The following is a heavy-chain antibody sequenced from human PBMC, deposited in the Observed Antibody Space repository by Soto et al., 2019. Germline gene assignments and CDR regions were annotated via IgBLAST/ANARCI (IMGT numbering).Heavy chain of an antibody. CDR2: INHSGST. Sequence: SETLSLTCAVYGGSFSGYYWSWIRQPPGKGLEWIGEINHSGSTNYNPSLKSRVTISVDTSKNQFSLKLSSVTAADTAVYYCARGSMILLRAGWFDPWGQGTLVTVSS. CDR1: GGSFSGYY. CDR3: ARGSMILLRAGWFDP. V-gene: IGHV4-34*01. J-gene: IGHJ5*02. D-gene: IGHD2-15*01.